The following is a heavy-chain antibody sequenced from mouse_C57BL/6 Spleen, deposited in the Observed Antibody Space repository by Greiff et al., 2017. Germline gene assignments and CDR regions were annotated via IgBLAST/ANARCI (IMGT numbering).Heavy chain of an antibody. J-gene: IGHJ4*01. CDR3: ARGTVTYAMDY. D-gene: IGHD2-1*01. V-gene: IGHV1-42*01. CDR1: GYSFTGYY. CDR2: INPSTGGT. Sequence: VQLKESGPELVKPGASVKISCKASGYSFTGYYMNWVKQSPEKSLEWIGEINPSTGGTTYNQKFKAKATLTVDKSSSTAYMQLKSLTSEDSAVYYCARGTVTYAMDYWGQGTSVTVSS.